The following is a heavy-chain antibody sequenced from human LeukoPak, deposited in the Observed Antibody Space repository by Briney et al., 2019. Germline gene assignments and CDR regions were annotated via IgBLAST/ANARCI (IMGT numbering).Heavy chain of an antibody. Sequence: QPGGSLRLSCAASGFTFSSYAMHWVRQAPGKGLEWVSSISGSGAYTYYADSVKGRFTISRDSSKNTLYLQMNSLRAEDTAVYYCAKDLGDSWYFDLWGRGTLVTVSS. J-gene: IGHJ2*01. V-gene: IGHV3-23*01. CDR3: AKDLGDSWYFDL. D-gene: IGHD3-10*01. CDR1: GFTFSSYA. CDR2: ISGSGAYT.